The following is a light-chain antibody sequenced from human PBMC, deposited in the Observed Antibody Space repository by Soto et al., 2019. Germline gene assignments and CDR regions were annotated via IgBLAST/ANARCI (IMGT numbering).Light chain of an antibody. V-gene: IGLV1-40*01. J-gene: IGLJ1*01. CDR3: CSYAGGYTYL. CDR2: SNT. CDR1: SSNIGAGFD. Sequence: QSVLTQPPSVSGAPGQTVTISCTGSSSNIGAGFDVHWYQQVPGTAPKLVLYSNTARPSGVPDRFSGSRSGSSGSLAITGLQPEDEADYFCCSYAGGYTYLFGTGTKVTVL.